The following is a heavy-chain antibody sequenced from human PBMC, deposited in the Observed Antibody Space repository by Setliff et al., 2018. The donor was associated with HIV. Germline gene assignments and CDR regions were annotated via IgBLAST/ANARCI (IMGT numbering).Heavy chain of an antibody. V-gene: IGHV3-23*01. CDR1: GFTFSSYA. D-gene: IGHD2-15*01. J-gene: IGHJ4*02. Sequence: GGSLRLSCAASGFTFSSYAMSWVRQAPGKGLEWVSVISGSGTTTYYADSVKGRFTISRDNSKNTVYLQMNSLRAEDTAIYYCAKMVGGSRSSGSCYFDYWGQGTLVTV. CDR2: ISGSGTTT. CDR3: AKMVGGSRSSGSCYFDY.